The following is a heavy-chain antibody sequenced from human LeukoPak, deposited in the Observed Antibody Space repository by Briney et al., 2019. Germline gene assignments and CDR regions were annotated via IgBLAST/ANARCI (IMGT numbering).Heavy chain of an antibody. CDR2: MYYSGIT. J-gene: IGHJ5*02. V-gene: IGHV4-39*07. D-gene: IGHD3-10*01. CDR3: ARAGGFTILRGAVNNWFDP. Sequence: PSETLSLTCTVSGGSIRSTSYYWGWIRQLPGKGLEWIGSMYYSGITYYNPSLKSRVTMSVDTSKNQFSLKLISVTAADTAVYYCARAGGFTILRGAVNNWFDPWGQGTLVTVSS. CDR1: GGSIRSTSYY.